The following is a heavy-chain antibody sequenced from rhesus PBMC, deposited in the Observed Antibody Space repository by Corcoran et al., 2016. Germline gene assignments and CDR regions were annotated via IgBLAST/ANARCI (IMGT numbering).Heavy chain of an antibody. J-gene: IGHJ3*01. D-gene: IGHD1-20*01. Sequence: QLQLQESGPGLVKPSETLSVTCAVSGGSISSSYWSWIRQAPGKGLAWIGYIYGSGSSTNHTPPLKSRVTLSVDTSQNQLSLKLSSVTAADTAVYYCAREKWNNDAFDFWGQGLRVTVSS. CDR1: GGSISSSY. CDR3: AREKWNNDAFDF. CDR2: IYGSGSST. V-gene: IGHV4-169*02.